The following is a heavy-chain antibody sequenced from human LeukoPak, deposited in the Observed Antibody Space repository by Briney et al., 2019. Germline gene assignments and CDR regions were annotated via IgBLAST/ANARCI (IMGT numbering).Heavy chain of an antibody. CDR2: INSDGSST. J-gene: IGHJ6*02. D-gene: IGHD2-21*02. Sequence: PGGSLRLSCAASGFTFSSYWMHWVRQAPGKGLVWVSRINSDGSSTSYADSAKGRFTISRDNATNTLYLQMNSLRAEDTAVYYCTAIVVVTAYPHDEDVWGQGTTVTVSS. CDR1: GFTFSSYW. CDR3: TAIVVVTAYPHDEDV. V-gene: IGHV3-74*01.